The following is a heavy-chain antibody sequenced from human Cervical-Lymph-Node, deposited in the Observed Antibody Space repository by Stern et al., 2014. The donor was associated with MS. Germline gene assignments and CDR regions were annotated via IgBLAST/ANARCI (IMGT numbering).Heavy chain of an antibody. CDR2: ISSNGINK. V-gene: IGHV3-30*14. CDR1: GFSFSSYA. Sequence: VQLLESGGGVVQPGRSLRLSCAVSGFSFSSYAMHWVRQAPGKGLEWVTVISSNGINKFYADSVKGRFTISRDNSDNTLYLQMNSLRTEDTALYYCASPPPFDFWGQGTLVSVSS. CDR3: ASPPPFDF. J-gene: IGHJ4*02.